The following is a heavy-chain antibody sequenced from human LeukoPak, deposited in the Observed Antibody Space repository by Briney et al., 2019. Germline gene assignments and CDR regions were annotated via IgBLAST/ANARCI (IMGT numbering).Heavy chain of an antibody. CDR2: IYYSGST. CDR3: ARTQQLVTWWFDP. Sequence: SETLSLTCTVSGGSISSYYWSWIRQPPGKGLEWIGYIYYSGSTYYNPSLKSRVTISVDTSKNQFSLKLSSVTAADTAVYYCARTQQLVTWWFDPWGQGTLVTVSS. V-gene: IGHV4-59*12. D-gene: IGHD6-13*01. CDR1: GGSISSYY. J-gene: IGHJ5*02.